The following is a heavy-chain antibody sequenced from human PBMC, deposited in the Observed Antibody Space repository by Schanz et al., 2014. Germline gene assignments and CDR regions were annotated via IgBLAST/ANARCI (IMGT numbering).Heavy chain of an antibody. CDR3: AKHVRSLTGNDY. D-gene: IGHD3-9*01. J-gene: IGHJ4*02. CDR1: GFTFSNHA. V-gene: IGHV3-23*04. CDR2: IGGSGDST. Sequence: EVQLVESGGGLVKPGGSLRLSCAASGFTFSNHALSWVRQAPGKGLEWVSGIGGSGDSTHYADSVKGRFIISRDNSKNTLYLQVNSLRAEDTAVYYCAKHVRSLTGNDYWGQGTLVTV.